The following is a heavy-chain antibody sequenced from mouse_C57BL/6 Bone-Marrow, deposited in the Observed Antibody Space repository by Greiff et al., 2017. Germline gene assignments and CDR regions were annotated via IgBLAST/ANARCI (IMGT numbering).Heavy chain of an antibody. CDR1: GFNIKDDS. V-gene: IGHV14-4*01. Sequence: VQLQQSGAELVRPGASVKLSCTASGFNIKDDSMHWVKQRPEQGLEWIGWIDPENGDTEYASKFQGKATLPADPSSNTAYLQLSSLTSEDTAVYYCTAGYYGSSYFYWYFDVWGTGTTVTVSS. CDR3: TAGYYGSSYFYWYFDV. J-gene: IGHJ1*03. CDR2: IDPENGDT. D-gene: IGHD1-1*01.